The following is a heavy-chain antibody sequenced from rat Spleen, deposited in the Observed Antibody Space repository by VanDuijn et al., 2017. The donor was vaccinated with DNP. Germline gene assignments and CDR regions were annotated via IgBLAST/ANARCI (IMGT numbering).Heavy chain of an antibody. D-gene: IGHD1-11*01. CDR1: GFNFNDYW. CDR2: INKDSSTI. Sequence: EVKLVESGGGLVQPGRSLKLSCAASGFNFNDYWMGWVRQAPGKGLEWIGEINKDSSTITYSPSLKDKFTISRDNAQNTLYLQMSKLGSEDTAIYHCAKGHNYGGWNDYFDYWGQGVMVTVSS. V-gene: IGHV4-2*01. CDR3: AKGHNYGGWNDYFDY. J-gene: IGHJ2*01.